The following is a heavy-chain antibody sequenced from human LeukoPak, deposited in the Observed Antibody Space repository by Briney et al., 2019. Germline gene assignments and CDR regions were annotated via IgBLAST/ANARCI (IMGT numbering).Heavy chain of an antibody. CDR1: GYSISSGYS. D-gene: IGHD3-22*01. CDR3: ARDPGDYELDY. CDR2: IYHSGST. V-gene: IGHV4-38-2*02. Sequence: NTSETLSLTRTVSGYSISSGYSWGWMRQPPGKGLAWIGSIYHSGSTYYNPSLKSRVTISVDTSKNQFSLKLSSVTAADTAVYYCARDPGDYELDYWGQGTLVTVSS. J-gene: IGHJ4*02.